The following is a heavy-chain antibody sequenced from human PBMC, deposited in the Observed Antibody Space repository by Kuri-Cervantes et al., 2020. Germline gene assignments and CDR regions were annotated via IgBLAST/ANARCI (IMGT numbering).Heavy chain of an antibody. CDR2: IYYSGST. CDR3: ARDPRGYCSSTSCN. Sequence: GSLRLSCTVSGGSISSYYWSWIRQPPGKGLEWIGYIYYSGSTNYNPSLKSRVTISVDTSKNQFSLKLSSVTAAGTAVYYCARDPRGYCSSTSCNWGQGTLVTVSS. V-gene: IGHV4-59*01. CDR1: GGSISSYY. D-gene: IGHD2-2*01. J-gene: IGHJ4*02.